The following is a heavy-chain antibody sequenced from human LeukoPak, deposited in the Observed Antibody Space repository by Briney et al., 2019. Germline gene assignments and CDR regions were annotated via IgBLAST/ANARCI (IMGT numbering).Heavy chain of an antibody. D-gene: IGHD4-23*01. J-gene: IGHJ4*02. V-gene: IGHV3-30*18. CDR1: GFTFISYG. CDR3: AKEDYGGNPLRE. CDR2: ISYDGSNK. Sequence: GGSLRLSCAASGFTFISYGMHWVRQAPGKGLEWVAVISYDGSNKYYADSVKGRFTISRDNSKNTLYLQMNSLRAEDTAVYYCAKEDYGGNPLREWGQGTLVTVSS.